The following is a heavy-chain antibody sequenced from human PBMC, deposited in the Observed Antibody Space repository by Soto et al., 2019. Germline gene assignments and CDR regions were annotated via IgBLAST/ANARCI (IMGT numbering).Heavy chain of an antibody. Sequence: SETLSLTCAVYGGSFSGYYWRWIRQPRGKGREWSGESNHRGSINYNPSRKSRVSIGVDRSKNQCSLSLTYVTAASTAGYYWGSGRSDSSGYYYSPVTGAIDSWGRGILVTVSS. D-gene: IGHD3-22*01. CDR1: GGSFSGYY. CDR2: SNHRGSI. CDR3: GSGRSDSSGYYYSPVTGAIDS. V-gene: IGHV4-34*01. J-gene: IGHJ4*02.